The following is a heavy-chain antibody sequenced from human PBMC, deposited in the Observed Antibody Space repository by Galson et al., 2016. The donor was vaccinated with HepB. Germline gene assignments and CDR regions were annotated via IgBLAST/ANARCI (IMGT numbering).Heavy chain of an antibody. D-gene: IGHD1-26*01. J-gene: IGHJ4*02. CDR3: AKDRGSYYEVDILDY. CDR2: IYYRGTT. Sequence: ATLSLTCTVSGGSVSNGTYYWSWIRQPPGKGLEWIGYIYYRGTTNYNPSLQTRVTMSVDTSKNQFSLKLRSVTAADTAVYYCAKDRGSYYEVDILDYWGQGTLVTVSS. CDR1: GGSVSNGTYY. V-gene: IGHV4-61*01.